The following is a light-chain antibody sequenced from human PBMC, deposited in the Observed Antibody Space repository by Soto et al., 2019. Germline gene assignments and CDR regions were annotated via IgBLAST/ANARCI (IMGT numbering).Light chain of an antibody. V-gene: IGLV9-49*01. Sequence: QSVLTQPPSAPASLGASVTLTCTLSSGYSNYKVDWYQQRPGKGPRFVMRVGTGGIVGSKGDGIPDRFSVLGSGLNRYLTIKNIQEEDESDYHCGADHGSGSNFVQVFGGGTKLTVL. CDR1: SGYSNYK. CDR3: GADHGSGSNFVQV. CDR2: VGTGGIVG. J-gene: IGLJ2*01.